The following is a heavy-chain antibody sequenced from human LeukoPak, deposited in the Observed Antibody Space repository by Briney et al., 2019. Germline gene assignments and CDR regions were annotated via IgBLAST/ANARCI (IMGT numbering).Heavy chain of an antibody. CDR1: GVSISSSSFY. J-gene: IGHJ4*02. V-gene: IGHV4-39*01. CDR2: IYFGGRT. CDR3: ARQGPYYNDRRSSFDY. Sequence: PSETLSLTCTVSGVSISSSSFYWGWIRQSPGKGLEWIGSIYFGGRTYYNPSLKSRVTISEDTSKNQFSLKLSSVTAADTAVYYCARQGPYYNDRRSSFDYWGQGTLVTVSS. D-gene: IGHD3-22*01.